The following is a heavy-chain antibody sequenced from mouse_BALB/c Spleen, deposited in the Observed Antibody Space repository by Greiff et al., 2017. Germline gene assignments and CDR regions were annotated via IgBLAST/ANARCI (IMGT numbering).Heavy chain of an antibody. CDR2: IDPENGDT. Sequence: EVQLQQSGAELVRSGASVKLSCTASGFTIKDYYMHWVKQRPEQGLEWVGWIDPENGDTEYAPKFQGKATMTADTSSNTAYLQLSSLTSEDTAVYYCNAQGYGYDAWFAYWGQGTLVTVSA. J-gene: IGHJ3*01. CDR1: GFTIKDYY. D-gene: IGHD2-2*01. V-gene: IGHV14-4*02. CDR3: NAQGYGYDAWFAY.